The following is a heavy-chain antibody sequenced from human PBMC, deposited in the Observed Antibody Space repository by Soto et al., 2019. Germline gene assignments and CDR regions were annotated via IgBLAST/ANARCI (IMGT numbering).Heavy chain of an antibody. CDR1: GGTFSSYT. CDR3: ARVTRARWFDP. D-gene: IGHD3-16*01. Sequence: QVQLVQSGAEVKKPGSSVKVSCKASGGTFSSYTISWVRQAPGQGLEWMGRIIPILGIANYAQKFQGRVSITANKPTSTAYMELSSLRTEDTAVYYCARVTRARWFDPWGQGTLVTVSS. V-gene: IGHV1-69*02. J-gene: IGHJ5*02. CDR2: IIPILGIA.